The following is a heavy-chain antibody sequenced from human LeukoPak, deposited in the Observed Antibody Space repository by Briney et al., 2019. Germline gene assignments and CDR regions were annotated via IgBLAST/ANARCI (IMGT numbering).Heavy chain of an antibody. Sequence: SETLSLTCTVSGGSISPYYWSWIRQPPGKGLEWIAYIYYSGCTNYNPPLKSRVTISVDTSKNLFSLKLSSVTAADTAVYYCARHGYCSGGSCYWDYWGQGTLVTVSS. J-gene: IGHJ4*02. CDR1: GGSISPYY. D-gene: IGHD2-15*01. CDR3: ARHGYCSGGSCYWDY. CDR2: IYYSGCT. V-gene: IGHV4-59*08.